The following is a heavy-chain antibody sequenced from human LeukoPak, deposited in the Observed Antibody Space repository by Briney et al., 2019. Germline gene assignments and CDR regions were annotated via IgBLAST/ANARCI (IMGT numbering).Heavy chain of an antibody. V-gene: IGHV5-51*01. CDR1: GYNFTIFW. D-gene: IGHD5-18*01. J-gene: IGHJ3*02. CDR3: ARRRDERGYKDIFDI. CDR2: IYPDDSET. Sequence: GESLKISCKGSGYNFTIFWIGWVRQMPGKGLEWMGIIYPDDSETTYSPSFRGQVSISVDKSLRTAYLELNTLKASDTAIYYCARRRDERGYKDIFDIWGQGTMVTVSS.